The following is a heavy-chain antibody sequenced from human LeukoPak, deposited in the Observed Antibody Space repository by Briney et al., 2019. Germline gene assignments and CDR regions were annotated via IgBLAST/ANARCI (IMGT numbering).Heavy chain of an antibody. CDR1: GYSFTSYW. D-gene: IGHD5-24*01. Sequence: GGSLKISCKGSGYSFTSYWIGWVRQMPGKGLDWMGNIYPGDSDTRYSPSFQGQVTISADKSLSTAYLQWSSLKASYTAMYYWGIHEEMATITSGMDVWGKGTTVTVSS. J-gene: IGHJ6*03. CDR2: IYPGDSDT. CDR3: GIHEEMATITSGMDV. V-gene: IGHV5-51*01.